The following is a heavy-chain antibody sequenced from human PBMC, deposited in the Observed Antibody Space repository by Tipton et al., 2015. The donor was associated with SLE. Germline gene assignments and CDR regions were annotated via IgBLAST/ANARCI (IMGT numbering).Heavy chain of an antibody. CDR3: ARDGASWADPHYYYVMDV. D-gene: IGHD2-2*01. CDR1: GGSISNFY. V-gene: IGHV4-59*01. CDR2: INYRGST. J-gene: IGHJ6*02. Sequence: TLSLTCTVSGGSISNFYWSWIRQPPGKGLEWIGYINYRGSTNYNPPLKSRVTISVDTSKNQFSLNLTSVTAADTAVYYCARDGASWADPHYYYVMDVWGRGTTVTVSS.